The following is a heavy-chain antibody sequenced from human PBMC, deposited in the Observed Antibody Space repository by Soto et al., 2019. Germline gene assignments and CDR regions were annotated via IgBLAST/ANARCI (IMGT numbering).Heavy chain of an antibody. CDR2: IKSDGSTT. D-gene: IGHD3-16*01. J-gene: IGHJ4*02. CDR3: ARGGRGGFDY. V-gene: IGHV3-74*01. CDR1: GFTFTTYW. Sequence: EVQLVEAGGGLVPPGGSLRLSCAASGFTFTTYWMHWVRQAPGKGLVWVSSIKSDGSTTNYADSVKGRFTMSRDNAKNTVYLQMNSLRAEDTAVYYCARGGRGGFDYWGQGAPVTVSS.